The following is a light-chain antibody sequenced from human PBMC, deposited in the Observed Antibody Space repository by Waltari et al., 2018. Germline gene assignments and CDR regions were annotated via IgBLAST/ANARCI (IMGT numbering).Light chain of an antibody. CDR1: QSISHW. V-gene: IGKV1-5*03. Sequence: DIQMPQSPSTLSACVGDRVIITCRASQSISHWLAWYQQKPGKAPKLLIYKASTLESGVPSRFSGSGSGTDFTLTISSLQPDDFATYYCQQYNSYSLLTFGGGTKIEIK. J-gene: IGKJ4*01. CDR3: QQYNSYSLLT. CDR2: KAS.